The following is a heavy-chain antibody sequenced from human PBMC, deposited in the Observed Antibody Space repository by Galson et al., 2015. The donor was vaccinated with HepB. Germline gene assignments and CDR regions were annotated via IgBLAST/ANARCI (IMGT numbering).Heavy chain of an antibody. CDR1: GFTFSSYG. J-gene: IGHJ3*02. CDR3: ARTLLRRGWYTLDGAFDI. V-gene: IGHV3-33*08. CDR2: IWYDGSNK. D-gene: IGHD6-19*01. Sequence: SLRLSCATSGFTFSSYGMHWVRQAPGKGLEWVAVIWYDGSNKYYADSVKGRFTISRDNSKNTLYLQMNSLRAEDTAVYYCARTLLRRGWYTLDGAFDIWGQGTMVTVSS.